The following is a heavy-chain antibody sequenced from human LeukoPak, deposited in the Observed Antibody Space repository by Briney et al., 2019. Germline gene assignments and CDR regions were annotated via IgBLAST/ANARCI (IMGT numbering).Heavy chain of an antibody. J-gene: IGHJ6*02. V-gene: IGHV3-30*03. CDR2: ISYDGSNK. D-gene: IGHD6-6*01. Sequence: GGSLGLSCAASGFTFSSYGMHWVRQSPGKGLEWAAVISYDGSNKYYADSVKGRFTISRENAKNSLYLQMNSLRAGDTAVYYCARAPPYSSASWGYYGMDVWGQGTTVTVSS. CDR3: ARAPPYSSASWGYYGMDV. CDR1: GFTFSSYG.